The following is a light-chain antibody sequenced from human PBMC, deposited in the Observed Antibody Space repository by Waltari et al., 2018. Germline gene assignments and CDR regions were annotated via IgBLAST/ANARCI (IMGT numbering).Light chain of an antibody. V-gene: IGKV1-9*01. Sequence: DLHLTQSPSFLSASVGDRVTITCRASQGIRSWLAWYQQKPGEAPKLLIYDASTLQSGVPARFRGSGSGAEFTLIINSLQPEDLASYYCQQLNGYPRTFGLGTKVQIK. CDR3: QQLNGYPRT. CDR2: DAS. CDR1: QGIRSW. J-gene: IGKJ1*01.